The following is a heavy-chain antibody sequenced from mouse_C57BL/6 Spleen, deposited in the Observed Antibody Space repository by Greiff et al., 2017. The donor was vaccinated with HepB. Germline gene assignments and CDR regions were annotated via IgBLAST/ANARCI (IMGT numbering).Heavy chain of an antibody. CDR2: IYPGSGNT. Sequence: VQLQQSGAELVRPGASVKLSCKASGYTFTDYYINWVKQRPGQGLEWIARIYPGSGNTYYNEKFKGKATLTAEKSSSTAYMQLSSLTSEDSAVYCCARDYGYAMDYWGQGTSVTVSS. J-gene: IGHJ4*01. CDR3: ARDYGYAMDY. CDR1: GYTFTDYY. D-gene: IGHD2-4*01. V-gene: IGHV1-76*01.